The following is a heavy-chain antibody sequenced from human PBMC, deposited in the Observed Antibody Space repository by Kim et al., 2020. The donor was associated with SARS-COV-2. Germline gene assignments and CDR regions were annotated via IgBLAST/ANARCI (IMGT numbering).Heavy chain of an antibody. J-gene: IGHJ3*02. CDR2: INPSGGST. D-gene: IGHD3-10*01. Sequence: ASVKVSCKASGYTFTSYYMHWVRQAPGQGLEWMGIINPSGGSTSYAQKFQGRVTMTRDTSTSTVYMELSSLRSEDTAVYYCASETMVRGVGYAFDIWGQGTMVTVSS. CDR1: GYTFTSYY. V-gene: IGHV1-46*01. CDR3: ASETMVRGVGYAFDI.